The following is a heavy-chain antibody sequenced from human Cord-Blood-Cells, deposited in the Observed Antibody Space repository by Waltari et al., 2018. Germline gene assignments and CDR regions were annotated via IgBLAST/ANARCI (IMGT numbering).Heavy chain of an antibody. CDR3: ARPTSCSSTSCYDAFDI. CDR1: GSASTSYY. D-gene: IGHD2-2*01. V-gene: IGHV1-46*01. J-gene: IGHJ3*02. Sequence: QVPLVQSGAEVKQPGASATVSCTASGSASTSYYVHLVGSDPGQGLEWMGIINPSGGSTSYAQKFQGRVTMTRDTSTSTVYMDLSSLRSEDTAVYYCARPTSCSSTSCYDAFDIWGQGTMVTVSS. CDR2: INPSGGST.